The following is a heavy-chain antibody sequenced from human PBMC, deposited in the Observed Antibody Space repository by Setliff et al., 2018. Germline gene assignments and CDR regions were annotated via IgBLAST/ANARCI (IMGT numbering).Heavy chain of an antibody. CDR3: VRDLHWGFDY. CDR2: IGGRGIST. D-gene: IGHD7-27*01. J-gene: IGHJ4*02. CDR1: GFTFGDFA. V-gene: IGHV3-23*01. Sequence: PGGSLRLSCAASGFTFGDFAMTWVRQAPGKGLEWVSGIGGRGISTYYADSVKGRFTISRDNVKNSLFLQMSSLRAEDTAVYYCVRDLHWGFDYWGLGTLVTVSS.